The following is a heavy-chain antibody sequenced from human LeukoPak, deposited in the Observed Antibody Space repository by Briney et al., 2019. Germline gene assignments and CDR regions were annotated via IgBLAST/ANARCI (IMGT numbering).Heavy chain of an antibody. D-gene: IGHD4-17*01. J-gene: IGHJ6*03. CDR2: IFTYGST. Sequence: SETLSLTCTVSGGSISSGTYYWSWIRQPAGKGLEWIGRIFTYGSTDYNPSLKSRVTISLDTSKNQFSLRLNSVSAADTAVYYCASGTVTYYYYMDVWGKGTTVTISS. V-gene: IGHV4-61*02. CDR1: GGSISSGTYY. CDR3: ASGTVTYYYYMDV.